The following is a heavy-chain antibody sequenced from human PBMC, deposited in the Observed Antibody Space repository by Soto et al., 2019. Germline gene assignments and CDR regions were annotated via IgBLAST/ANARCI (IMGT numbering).Heavy chain of an antibody. CDR2: ISYDGSNK. CDR1: GFTFSSYG. Sequence: GGSLRLSCAASGFTFSSYGMRWVRQAPGKGLEWVAVISYDGSNKYYADSVKGRFTISRDNSKNTLYLQMNSQRAEDPAVYYCAKDPKNYGDAYNNYLDVWGKGTTVTVSS. J-gene: IGHJ6*03. CDR3: AKDPKNYGDAYNNYLDV. D-gene: IGHD4-17*01. V-gene: IGHV3-30*18.